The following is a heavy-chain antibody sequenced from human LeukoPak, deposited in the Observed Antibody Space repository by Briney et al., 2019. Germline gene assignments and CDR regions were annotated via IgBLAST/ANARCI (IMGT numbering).Heavy chain of an antibody. CDR1: GGSFSGYY. CDR2: INHSGST. CDR3: ARVCSGGSCYSY. J-gene: IGHJ4*02. D-gene: IGHD2-15*01. V-gene: IGHV4-34*01. Sequence: SETLSLTCAVYGGSFSGYYWSWIRQPPGKGLEGIGEINHSGSTNYNPSLKSRVTISLDNYKTQFSLRLSSVTAADSAVYYCARVCSGGSCYSYWPQGTLVSVFS.